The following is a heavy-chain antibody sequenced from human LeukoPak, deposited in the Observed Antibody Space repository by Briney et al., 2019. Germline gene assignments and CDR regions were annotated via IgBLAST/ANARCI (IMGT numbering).Heavy chain of an antibody. V-gene: IGHV3-7*01. CDR3: ARVNLGATFDY. J-gene: IGHJ4*02. D-gene: IGHD1-26*01. Sequence: GGSLRLSCAASGFTFSSDWMTWVRQAPGKGLEWVANIKPDESEKYYVDSVKGRFTISRDNAKNSLYLQMNSLRAEDTAVYYCARVNLGATFDYWGQGTLVTVSS. CDR1: GFTFSSDW. CDR2: IKPDESEK.